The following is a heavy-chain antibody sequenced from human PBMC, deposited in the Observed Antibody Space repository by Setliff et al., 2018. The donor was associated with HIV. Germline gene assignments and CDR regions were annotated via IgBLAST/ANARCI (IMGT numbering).Heavy chain of an antibody. CDR2: TYYGGSTDYN. D-gene: IGHD3-9*01. Sequence: PSETLSLTCTVSGVSIRTYYWSWVRQVPGKGLEWIGDTYYGGSTDYNKYNPSLKGRVTISVDIYRKQLSLNLRSVTAADTAVYYCARGFRYDTSGSLTGYGLDVWGQGTTVTVS. CDR1: GVSIRTYY. J-gene: IGHJ6*02. V-gene: IGHV4-59*01. CDR3: ARGFRYDTSGSLTGYGLDV.